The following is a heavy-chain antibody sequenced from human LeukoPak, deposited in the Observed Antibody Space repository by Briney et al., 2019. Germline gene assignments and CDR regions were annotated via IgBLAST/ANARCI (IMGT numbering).Heavy chain of an antibody. CDR3: GKGRQYDFDL. CDR1: GYTFSESG. D-gene: IGHD2-2*01. J-gene: IGHJ4*02. Sequence: RASAKVSRKASGYTFSESGISRGPQAPRQGLEWMGWIGAYNGNTQYVQKFQGRVTMTAETSTSTAYLELGSVSSDDTSLYYCGKGRQYDFDLWGQGTLVTVSS. CDR2: IGAYNGNT. V-gene: IGHV1-18*01.